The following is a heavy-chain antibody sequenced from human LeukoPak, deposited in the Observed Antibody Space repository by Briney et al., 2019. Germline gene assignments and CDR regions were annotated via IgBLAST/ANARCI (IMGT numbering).Heavy chain of an antibody. D-gene: IGHD6-13*01. J-gene: IGHJ4*02. CDR1: GFTFDDYA. CDR2: ISWNSGLI. CDR3: ARGQQLVPGRLDYFDY. V-gene: IGHV3-9*01. Sequence: GGSLRLSCAASGFTFDDYAMHWVRQAPGEGLEWVSGISWNSGLIVYADSVKGRFTISRDNAKNSLYLQMNSLRAEDTAVYYCARGQQLVPGRLDYFDYWGQGTLVTVSS.